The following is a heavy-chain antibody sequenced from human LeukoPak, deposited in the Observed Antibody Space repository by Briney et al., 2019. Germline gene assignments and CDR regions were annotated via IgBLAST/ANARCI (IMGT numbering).Heavy chain of an antibody. J-gene: IGHJ4*02. CDR3: ARDFEGSSGLFDY. CDR2: IYHSGST. D-gene: IGHD6-19*01. Sequence: SETLSLTCAVSGGSISSSNWWSWVRQPPGKGLEWIGEIYHSGSTNYNPSLKSRVTISVDKSKNQFSLKLSSVTAAGTAVYYCARDFEGSSGLFDYWGQGTLVTVSS. CDR1: GGSISSSNW. V-gene: IGHV4-4*02.